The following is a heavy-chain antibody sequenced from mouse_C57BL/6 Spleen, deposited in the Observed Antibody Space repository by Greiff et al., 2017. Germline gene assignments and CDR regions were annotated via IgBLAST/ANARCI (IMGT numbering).Heavy chain of an antibody. V-gene: IGHV3-6*01. CDR3: ARGEPFAY. Sequence: VQLKESGPGLVQPSQSLSLTCSVTGYSITSGYYWNWIRQFPGNKLEWMGYISYDGSNNYNPSLKNRISSTRDTSKNQFFLKLNSVTTEDTATYYCARGEPFAYWGQGTLVTVSA. CDR2: ISYDGSN. J-gene: IGHJ3*01. CDR1: GYSITSGYY.